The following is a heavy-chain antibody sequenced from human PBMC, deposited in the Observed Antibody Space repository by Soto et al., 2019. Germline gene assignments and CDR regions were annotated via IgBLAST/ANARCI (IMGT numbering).Heavy chain of an antibody. CDR1: GYTFTGYY. J-gene: IGHJ6*02. CDR2: INPNSGGT. CDR3: ARVAAAGTFYGTDV. V-gene: IGHV1-2*02. Sequence: GASVKVSCKASGYTFTGYYMHWVRQAPGQGLEWMGWINPNSGGTNYAQKFQGRVTMTRDTSISTAYMELSRLRSDDTAVYYCARVAAAGTFYGTDVWGQGTTVTVSS. D-gene: IGHD6-13*01.